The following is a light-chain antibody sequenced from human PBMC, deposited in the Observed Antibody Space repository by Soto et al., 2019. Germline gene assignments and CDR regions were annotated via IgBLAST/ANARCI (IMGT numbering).Light chain of an antibody. CDR2: EGS. Sequence: QSVLTQPASVSGSPGQSITISCTGTSTDVGSYNLVSWYQQHPGKAPQLMIYEGSKRPSGVSDRFSGSKSGNTASLTISGLQAEDEADYYCCSYTTGSAVVFGGGTKLTVL. CDR1: STDVGSYNL. CDR3: CSYTTGSAVV. V-gene: IGLV2-14*02. J-gene: IGLJ2*01.